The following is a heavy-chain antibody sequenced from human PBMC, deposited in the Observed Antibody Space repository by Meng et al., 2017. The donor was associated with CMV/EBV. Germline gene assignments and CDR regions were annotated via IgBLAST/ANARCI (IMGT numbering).Heavy chain of an antibody. V-gene: IGHV1-2*02. CDR1: GYRFSDHY. J-gene: IGHJ4*02. D-gene: IGHD1-1*01. CDR2: IYPNSGGT. CDR3: VRDHNWGPDY. Sequence: QVQAGQLGAGVKGPGASVKVPCQTSGYRFSDHYMHWVRQAPGQGLEWMGWIYPNSGGTHYAQKFQDRVTMTRDTSISTVYMELSRLTSDDTAVYYCVRDHNWGPDYWGQGTLVTVSS.